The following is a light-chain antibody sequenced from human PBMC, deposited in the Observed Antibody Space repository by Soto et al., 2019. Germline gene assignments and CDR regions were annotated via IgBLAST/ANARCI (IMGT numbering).Light chain of an antibody. J-gene: IGKJ2*01. CDR2: GAS. CDR1: PSVSSN. CDR3: QQYNNWPPMYT. Sequence: EIVMTQSPATLSVSPGERATLSCRASPSVSSNFAWYQQKPGQAPRLLIYGASTRATGIPARFSGSGSGTEFILTISSLQSEDFAVYNCQQYNNWPPMYTFAQGTKLEIK. V-gene: IGKV3-15*01.